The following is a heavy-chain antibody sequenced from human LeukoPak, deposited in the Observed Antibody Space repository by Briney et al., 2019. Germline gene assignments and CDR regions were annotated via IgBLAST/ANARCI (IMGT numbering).Heavy chain of an antibody. J-gene: IGHJ6*03. V-gene: IGHV3-13*01. CDR3: ARGSGFWSGYYTGYYYMDV. CDR1: GFTFSSYD. Sequence: PGGSLRLPCAASGFTFSSYDMHWVRQATGKGLEWVSAIGTAGDTYYPGSVKGRFTISRENAKNSLYLQMNSLRAGDTAVYYCARGSGFWSGYYTGYYYMDVWGKGTTVTVSS. CDR2: IGTAGDT. D-gene: IGHD3-3*01.